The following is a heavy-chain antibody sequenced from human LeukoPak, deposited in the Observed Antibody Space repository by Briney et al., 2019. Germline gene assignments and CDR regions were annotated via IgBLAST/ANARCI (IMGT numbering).Heavy chain of an antibody. D-gene: IGHD3-22*01. V-gene: IGHV3-7*01. CDR3: ARGNPDYYDSSGSYSVVPTYIDY. CDR1: GFTFSSYW. Sequence: PGGSLRLSCVASGFTFSSYWMSWVRQAPGKGLEWVSNIRQDGSEKSYVDSVKGRFTISRDNAKNSLYLQMNRLRAEDTAVYYCARGNPDYYDSSGSYSVVPTYIDYWGQGTLVTVSS. J-gene: IGHJ4*02. CDR2: IRQDGSEK.